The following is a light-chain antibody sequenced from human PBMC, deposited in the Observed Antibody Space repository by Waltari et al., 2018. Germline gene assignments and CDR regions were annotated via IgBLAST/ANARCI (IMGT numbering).Light chain of an antibody. CDR2: WAS. CDR1: QTLLYSSNNKNY. V-gene: IGKV4-1*01. J-gene: IGKJ5*01. Sequence: DIVMTQSPDSLAVSLGERATINCKSSQTLLYSSNNKNYLAWYQQKPGQPPKLLIYWASARESGVPDRCSGSGSGTDFTLPISSLQAEDVAVYYCQQYYSTPPTFGQGTRLEIK. CDR3: QQYYSTPPT.